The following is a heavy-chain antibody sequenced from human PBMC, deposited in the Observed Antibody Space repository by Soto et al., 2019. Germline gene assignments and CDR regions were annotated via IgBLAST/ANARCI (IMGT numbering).Heavy chain of an antibody. Sequence: QVQLVQSGAEVKKPGASVKVSCKASGYTFTSYAMHWVRQAPGQRLEWMGWINAGNGNTKYSQKFQGRVTITRDTSASTAYMELSSLRSEDTAVYYCVRTMVRGVFNWFDPWGQGTLVTVSS. J-gene: IGHJ5*02. CDR3: VRTMVRGVFNWFDP. CDR2: INAGNGNT. D-gene: IGHD3-10*01. V-gene: IGHV1-3*01. CDR1: GYTFTSYA.